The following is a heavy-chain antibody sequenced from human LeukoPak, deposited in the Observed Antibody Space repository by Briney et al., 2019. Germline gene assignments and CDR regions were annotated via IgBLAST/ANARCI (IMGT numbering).Heavy chain of an antibody. CDR1: GGSISSGSYY. CDR2: IYTSGST. D-gene: IGHD5-18*01. V-gene: IGHV4-61*02. CDR3: ARGHYTAMVSYYYYYMDV. J-gene: IGHJ6*03. Sequence: SETLSLTCTVSGGSISSGSYYWSWIRQPAGKGLEWIGRIYTSGSTNYNPSLKSRVTISEDTSKNQFSLKLSSVTAADTAVYYCARGHYTAMVSYYYYYMDVWGKGTTVTVSS.